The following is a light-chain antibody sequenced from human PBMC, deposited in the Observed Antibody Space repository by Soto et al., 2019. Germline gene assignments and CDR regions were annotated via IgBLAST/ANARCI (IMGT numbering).Light chain of an antibody. J-gene: IGLJ1*01. V-gene: IGLV4-69*02. Sequence: QLVLTQSPSASASLGASVKLTCTLSSGHSNYAIAWHQQQPEKGPRHLMKLNSDGSHSKGDGIPDRFSGSSSGADRYLIISSLQSEDKGDYYCQTWGTGIRVFGTGTKLTVL. CDR2: LNSDGSH. CDR3: QTWGTGIRV. CDR1: SGHSNYA.